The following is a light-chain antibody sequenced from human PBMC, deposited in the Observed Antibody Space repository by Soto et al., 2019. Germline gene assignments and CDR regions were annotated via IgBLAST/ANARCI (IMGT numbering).Light chain of an antibody. J-gene: IGLJ2*01. V-gene: IGLV2-8*01. Sequence: QSVLTQPPSASGSPGQSVTISCTGANNFVSWYQQHPGKAPKLMIFEVTKRPSGVPDRFSGSRSGNTASLTVSGLQADDEADYYCSSYAGSDGVIFGGGTKLTVL. CDR2: EVT. CDR3: SSYAGSDGVI. CDR1: NNF.